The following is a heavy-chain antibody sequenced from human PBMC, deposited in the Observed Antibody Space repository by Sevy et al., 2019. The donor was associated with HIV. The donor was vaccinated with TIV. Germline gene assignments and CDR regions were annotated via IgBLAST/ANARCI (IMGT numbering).Heavy chain of an antibody. J-gene: IGHJ4*02. Sequence: GGSLRLSCAASGFTFSDYYMSWIRQAPGKGLEWVSYISSSGSTIYYAASVKGRFTISRDNAKNSLYLQMNSLRAEDTAVYYCAILVDTAMVTGDYWGQGTLVTVSS. CDR2: ISSSGSTI. CDR3: AILVDTAMVTGDY. D-gene: IGHD5-18*01. V-gene: IGHV3-11*01. CDR1: GFTFSDYY.